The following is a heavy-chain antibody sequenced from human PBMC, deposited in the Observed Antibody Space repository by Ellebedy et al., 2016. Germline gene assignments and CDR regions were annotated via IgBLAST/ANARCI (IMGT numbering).Heavy chain of an antibody. J-gene: IGHJ4*02. CDR1: GYTFTSYD. V-gene: IGHV1-8*01. CDR3: ARKEAGLTYYYDSSGYYHY. D-gene: IGHD3-22*01. CDR2: MNPNSGNT. Sequence: ASVKVSXXASGYTFTSYDINWVRQASGQGLEWMGWMNPNSGNTGYAQKFQGRVTMTRNTSISTAYMELSSLRSEDTAVYYCARKEAGLTYYYDSSGYYHYWGQGTLVTVSS.